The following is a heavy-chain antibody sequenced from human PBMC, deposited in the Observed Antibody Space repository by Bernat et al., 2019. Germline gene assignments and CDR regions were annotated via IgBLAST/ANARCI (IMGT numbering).Heavy chain of an antibody. J-gene: IGHJ4*02. Sequence: QVQLQESGPGLVKPSQTLSLTCTVSGDSVSRGSYYWSWIRQPAGKGLEWIGLTYVSGSTSYNPSLKSRVTISVDTSKNLFSLNLTSVTAADTAVYYCARGRTPIDYWGQGNLVTVSS. D-gene: IGHD1-14*01. CDR2: TYVSGST. CDR3: ARGRTPIDY. CDR1: GDSVSRGSYY. V-gene: IGHV4-61*02.